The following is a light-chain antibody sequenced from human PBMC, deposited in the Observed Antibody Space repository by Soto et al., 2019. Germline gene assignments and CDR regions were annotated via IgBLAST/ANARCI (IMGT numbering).Light chain of an antibody. CDR1: QSISSY. J-gene: IGKJ5*01. CDR2: DAS. CDR3: QQYNNYST. V-gene: IGKV1-5*01. Sequence: DIHMTQSPSSLSASVGYRFTITCRASQSISSYLNWYQQKPGKAPNPLIYDASSLKSGVPARLSGSGSGTEFTLTISSPQPDDFATYYCQQYNNYSTFGQGTRLEIK.